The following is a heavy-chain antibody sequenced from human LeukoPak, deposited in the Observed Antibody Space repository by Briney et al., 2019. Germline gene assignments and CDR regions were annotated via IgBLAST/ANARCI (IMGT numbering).Heavy chain of an antibody. V-gene: IGHV1-2*02. D-gene: IGHD3-22*01. CDR3: ARDHRAVVITHYELDY. Sequence: ASVKVSCKASGYTFTGYYMHWVRQAPGQGLEWMGWINPNSGGTNYAQKFQGRVTMTRDTSISTAYMELSRLRSDDTAVYYCARDHRAVVITHYELDYWGQGTLVTVSS. CDR1: GYTFTGYY. J-gene: IGHJ4*02. CDR2: INPNSGGT.